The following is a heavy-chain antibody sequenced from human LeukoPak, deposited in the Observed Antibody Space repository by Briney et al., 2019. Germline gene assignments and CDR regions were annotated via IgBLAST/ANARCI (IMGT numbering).Heavy chain of an antibody. CDR3: ARPKRVGAFDI. Sequence: SVKVSCKASGGTFSSYAISWVRQAPGQGLEWMGRIIPILGIANYAQKFQGRVTITADKSTSTAYMELCSLRSEDTAVYYCARPKRVGAFDIWGQGTMVTVSS. CDR2: IIPILGIA. V-gene: IGHV1-69*04. J-gene: IGHJ3*02. CDR1: GGTFSSYA.